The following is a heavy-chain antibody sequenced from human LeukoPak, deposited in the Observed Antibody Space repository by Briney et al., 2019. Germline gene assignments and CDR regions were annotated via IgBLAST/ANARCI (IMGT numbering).Heavy chain of an antibody. Sequence: GGSLRLSCAASGFTFSNYGMHWVRQAPGKRLEWVALLWYDGANKNYADSVKGRFTISRDNSKNTVYLQMTSLRAEDTALYYCARDPSGSWNDVGTFDSWGQGTLVSVSS. J-gene: IGHJ4*02. V-gene: IGHV3-33*01. CDR3: ARDPSGSWNDVGTFDS. D-gene: IGHD1-1*01. CDR2: LWYDGANK. CDR1: GFTFSNYG.